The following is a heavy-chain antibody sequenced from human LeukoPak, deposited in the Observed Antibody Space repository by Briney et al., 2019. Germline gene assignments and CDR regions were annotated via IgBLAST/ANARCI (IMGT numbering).Heavy chain of an antibody. V-gene: IGHV3-7*01. Sequence: GGSLRLSCAVTGFTFSESWMSWVRQAPGKGLEWVATIKQDGSDKYYVDSVKGRFTISRDNAENSLYLQMNSLRAEDTAEYYCATPRGLYWGQGTLVTVSS. J-gene: IGHJ4*02. CDR3: ATPRGLY. CDR2: IKQDGSDK. CDR1: GFTFSESW.